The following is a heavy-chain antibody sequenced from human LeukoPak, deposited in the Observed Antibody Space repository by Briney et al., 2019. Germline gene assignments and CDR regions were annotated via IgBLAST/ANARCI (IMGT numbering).Heavy chain of an antibody. Sequence: VASVNVSCKASGYTFTSYYMHWVRQAPGQGLEWMGLINPSGGSTSYAQKFQGRVTMTRDTSTSTVYMELSSLRSEDTAVYYCARGYYDFWTRYNWFDPWGQGTLVTVSS. D-gene: IGHD3-3*01. CDR2: INPSGGST. CDR3: ARGYYDFWTRYNWFDP. J-gene: IGHJ5*02. V-gene: IGHV1-46*01. CDR1: GYTFTSYY.